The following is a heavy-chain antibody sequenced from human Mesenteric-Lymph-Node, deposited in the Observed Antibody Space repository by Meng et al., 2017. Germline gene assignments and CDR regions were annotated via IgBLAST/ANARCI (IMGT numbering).Heavy chain of an antibody. V-gene: IGHV4-4*02. D-gene: IGHD6-13*01. Sequence: VRLLGAGQACGKPSEHLSRRCAVSGGYISSINWWTWVRQPPGKGLEWIGEIYHSGSTNYNPSLKSRVTISVDKSKNQFSLKLSSVTAADTAVYYCARVAAAGNEWFDPWGQGTLVTVSS. CDR1: GGYISSINW. J-gene: IGHJ5*02. CDR2: IYHSGST. CDR3: ARVAAAGNEWFDP.